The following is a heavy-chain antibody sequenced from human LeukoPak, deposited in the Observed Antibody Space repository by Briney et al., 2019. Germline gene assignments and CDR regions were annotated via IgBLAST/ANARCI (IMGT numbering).Heavy chain of an antibody. CDR1: GYSFTSYD. CDR2: MNPSSGNT. D-gene: IGHD3-10*01. CDR3: AAHTYYDSSGSFGH. V-gene: IGHV1-8*01. J-gene: IGHJ4*02. Sequence: ASVKVSCKASGYSFTSYDINWVRQATGQGPEWIGWMNPSSGNTGYAQRFQGRVTMTRDTSTSTAYLELSSLTSDDTAVYYCAAHTYYDSSGSFGHWGQGTLVTVSS.